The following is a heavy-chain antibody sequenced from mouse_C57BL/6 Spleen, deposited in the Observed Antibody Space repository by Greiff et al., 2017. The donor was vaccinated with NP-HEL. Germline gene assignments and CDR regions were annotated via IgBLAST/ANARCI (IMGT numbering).Heavy chain of an antibody. CDR1: GYTFTSYG. CDR2: IYPRSGNT. D-gene: IGHD2-13*01. CDR3: ASPYGDH. J-gene: IGHJ3*01. V-gene: IGHV1-81*01. Sequence: QVQLKQSGAELARPGASVKLSCKASGYTFTSYGISWVKQRTGQGLEWIGEIYPRSGNTYYNEKFKGKATLTADKSSSTAYMELRSLTSEDSAVYFCASPYGDHWGQGTLVTVSA.